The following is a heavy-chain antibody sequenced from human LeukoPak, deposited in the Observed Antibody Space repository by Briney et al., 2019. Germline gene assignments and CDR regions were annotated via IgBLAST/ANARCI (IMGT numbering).Heavy chain of an antibody. Sequence: ASETLSLTCTVSGGSINRATYYWSWIRQPPRKGLEWIGEINHSGSTNYNPSLKSRVTISVDTSKNQFSLKLNSVTAADTAVYYCARREMATITREWWFDPWGQGTLVTVSS. D-gene: IGHD5-24*01. V-gene: IGHV4-39*07. CDR2: INHSGST. CDR1: GGSINRATYY. J-gene: IGHJ5*02. CDR3: ARREMATITREWWFDP.